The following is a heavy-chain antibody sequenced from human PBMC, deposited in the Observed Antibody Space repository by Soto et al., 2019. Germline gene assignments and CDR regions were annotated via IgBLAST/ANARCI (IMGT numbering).Heavy chain of an antibody. D-gene: IGHD2-2*01. Sequence: SETLSLTCAVSGGSISSAGFSWNWIRQPPGKGLEWVGYVYHSGTTSYNPSLKSRVTILLDRSKNQFSLTLNSVTAADTAVYYCARDWGYCSSSSCREPAFDVWGQGTVVTVS. CDR3: ARDWGYCSSSSCREPAFDV. V-gene: IGHV4-30-2*01. CDR2: VYHSGTT. CDR1: GGSISSAGFS. J-gene: IGHJ3*01.